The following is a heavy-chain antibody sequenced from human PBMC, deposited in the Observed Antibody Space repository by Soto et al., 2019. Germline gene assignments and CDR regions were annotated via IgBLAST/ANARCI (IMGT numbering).Heavy chain of an antibody. J-gene: IGHJ4*02. CDR2: ISAYNGNT. CDR3: ARSYCGGDCYSAYDY. CDR1: GYTFTSYG. D-gene: IGHD2-21*02. Sequence: ASVKVSCKASGYTFTSYGISWVRQAPGQGLEWMGWISAYNGNTNYAQKLQGRVTMTTDTSTSTAYMELRSLRSDDTAVYYCARSYCGGDCYSAYDYCGQGTLVTVSS. V-gene: IGHV1-18*04.